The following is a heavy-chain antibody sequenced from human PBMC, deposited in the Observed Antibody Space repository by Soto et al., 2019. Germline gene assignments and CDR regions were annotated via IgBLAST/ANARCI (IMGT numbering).Heavy chain of an antibody. CDR2: ISYDGSNK. J-gene: IGHJ6*02. V-gene: IGHV3-30*18. CDR1: GFTFSSYG. CDR3: AKDELVPPGYYSGMDV. D-gene: IGHD6-13*01. Sequence: QVQLVESGGGVVQPGRSLRLSCAASGFTFSSYGMHWVRQAPGKGLEWVAVISYDGSNKYYADSVKGRFTISRDNSKNTLYLQMHSLRAEDTAVYYCAKDELVPPGYYSGMDVWGQGTTVTVSS.